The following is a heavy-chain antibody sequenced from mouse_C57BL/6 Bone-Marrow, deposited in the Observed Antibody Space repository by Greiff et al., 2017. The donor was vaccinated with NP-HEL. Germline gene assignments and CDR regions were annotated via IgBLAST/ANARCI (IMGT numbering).Heavy chain of an antibody. CDR3: SILSSGPFDY. Sequence: QVQLQQSGAELARPGASVKLSCKASGYTFTSYGISWVKQRTGQGLEWIGEIYPRSGNTYYNEKFKGKATLTADKSSSTAYMELRSLTSEDAAVDFCSILSSGPFDYWGQGTTLTVSS. V-gene: IGHV1-81*01. J-gene: IGHJ2*01. CDR1: GYTFTSYG. D-gene: IGHD3-2*02. CDR2: IYPRSGNT.